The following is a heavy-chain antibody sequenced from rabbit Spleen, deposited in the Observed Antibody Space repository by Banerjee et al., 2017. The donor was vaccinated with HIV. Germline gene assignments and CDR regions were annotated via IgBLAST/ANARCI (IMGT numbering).Heavy chain of an antibody. CDR3: ARDVGTSFSTYGMDL. Sequence: QEQLEESGGDLVQPEGSLTLTCKASGFSLSSDYYIRWVRQAPGKGLEWIACIYGGDMHSTAYASWAKGRFTISKTSSTTVTLQMTRLTAADTATYFCARDVGTSFSTYGMDLWGPGTLVTVS. J-gene: IGHJ6*01. CDR2: IYGGDMHST. D-gene: IGHD8-1*01. V-gene: IGHV1S45*01. CDR1: GFSLSSDYY.